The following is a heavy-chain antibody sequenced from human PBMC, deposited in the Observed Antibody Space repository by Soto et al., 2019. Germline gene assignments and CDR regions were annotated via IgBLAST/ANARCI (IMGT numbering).Heavy chain of an antibody. CDR2: IYWDVDK. CDR1: GSSLTTSGVG. D-gene: IGHD5-18*01. Sequence: QITLQESGPTLVKPTQTLTLTCTFSGSSLTTSGVGVGWIRQPPGKALEWLALIYWDVDKRYSPPLKSRLTITKDTSKDQVVLTMTNMDPGDTATYYCAHSPIQLWLLSYFDYWGQGTLVTVSS. V-gene: IGHV2-5*02. J-gene: IGHJ4*02. CDR3: AHSPIQLWLLSYFDY.